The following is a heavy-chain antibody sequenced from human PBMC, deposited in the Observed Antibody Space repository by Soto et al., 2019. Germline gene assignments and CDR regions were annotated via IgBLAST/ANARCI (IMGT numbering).Heavy chain of an antibody. V-gene: IGHV4-30-4*01. D-gene: IGHD5-18*01. J-gene: IGHJ4*02. Sequence: QVQLQESGPGLVKPSQTLSLTCTVSGGSISSGAYSWSWIRQPPGKGLEGIGYIYYSGSTYYNPSLKSRVTISVDTSKNQVSLKLSSVTAADSDVYYCASNSYGYTLYDYWGQGTLVTVSS. CDR2: IYYSGST. CDR3: ASNSYGYTLYDY. CDR1: GGSISSGAYS.